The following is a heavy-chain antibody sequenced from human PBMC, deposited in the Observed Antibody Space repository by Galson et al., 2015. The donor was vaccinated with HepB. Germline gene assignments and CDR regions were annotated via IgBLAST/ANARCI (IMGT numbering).Heavy chain of an antibody. Sequence: ETLSLTCTVYGDSSTGYFWTWIRQPPGKGPALIGYIYYSGSTNYNPSLKSRVTITIDTSKNQVSLKLSSVTAADTAVYYCARGFIHDFWSGPLDYWGQGILVTVSS. D-gene: IGHD3-3*01. CDR1: GDSSTGYF. V-gene: IGHV4-59*01. CDR2: IYYSGST. J-gene: IGHJ4*02. CDR3: ARGFIHDFWSGPLDY.